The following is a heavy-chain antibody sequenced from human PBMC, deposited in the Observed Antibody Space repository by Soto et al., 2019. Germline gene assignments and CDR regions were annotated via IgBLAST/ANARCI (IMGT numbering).Heavy chain of an antibody. CDR1: GFTFSSYA. CDR2: ISGSGGST. V-gene: IGHV3-23*01. D-gene: IGHD6-19*01. J-gene: IGHJ4*02. Sequence: GGALRLCCAASGFTFSSYAMSWVRQAPGKGLEWVSAISGSGGSTYYADSVKGRFTISRDNSKNTLYLQMNSLRAEDTAVYYCAKDRNIAVVDYWGQGTLVTVSS. CDR3: AKDRNIAVVDY.